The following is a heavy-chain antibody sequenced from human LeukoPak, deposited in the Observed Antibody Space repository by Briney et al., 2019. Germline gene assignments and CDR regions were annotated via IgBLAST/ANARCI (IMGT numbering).Heavy chain of an antibody. J-gene: IGHJ6*03. D-gene: IGHD3-10*01. CDR1: GYTFTTYD. Sequence: ASVEVSCKASGYTFTTYDINWVRQATGQGLEWMGWINPKSGDTGYAQKFQGRVSITRDTSISTAYMELSSLRSEDTAVYYCARVLCDDSKCNYYAFIDVWGEGTTVTVSS. CDR2: INPKSGDT. V-gene: IGHV1-8*03. CDR3: ARVLCDDSKCNYYAFIDV.